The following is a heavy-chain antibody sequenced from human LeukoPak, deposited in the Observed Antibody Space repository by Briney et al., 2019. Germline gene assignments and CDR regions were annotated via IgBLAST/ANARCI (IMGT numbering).Heavy chain of an antibody. J-gene: IGHJ3*02. CDR3: ARSYSSSWYSSFDI. D-gene: IGHD6-13*01. Sequence: SETLSLTSTVSGGSISSGNYYWSWIRQPAGKGLEWIGRIYTSGGTNCNPSLESRVTILIDTPKNQFSLRLSSVTAADTAVYYCARSYSSSWYSSFDIWGHGTMVTVSS. V-gene: IGHV4-61*02. CDR2: IYTSGGT. CDR1: GGSISSGNYY.